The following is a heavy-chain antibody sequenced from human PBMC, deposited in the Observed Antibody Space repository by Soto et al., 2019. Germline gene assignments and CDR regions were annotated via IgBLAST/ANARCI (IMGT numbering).Heavy chain of an antibody. D-gene: IGHD3-10*01. V-gene: IGHV3-9*01. CDR2: ISWNSANI. Sequence: EVQLVESGGGLVQPGRSLRLSCAASGFKFDDYGMHWVRQAPGKGLEWVSGISWNSANIGYADSVKGRFTISRDNAKNSLYRPMKSLRAEDTALYYCAKMGGSGKVYWGQGTLVTVSS. CDR3: AKMGGSGKVY. CDR1: GFKFDDYG. J-gene: IGHJ4*02.